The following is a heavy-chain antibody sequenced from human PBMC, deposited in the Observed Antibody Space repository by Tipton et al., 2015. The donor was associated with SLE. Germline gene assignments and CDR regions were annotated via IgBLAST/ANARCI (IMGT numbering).Heavy chain of an antibody. CDR2: VYYTGSS. Sequence: TLSLTCNVSDGSITTYHFNWLRQPPGKGLEWIGYVYYTGSSSYNPSLKSRVTISVDTSKNQFSLKLNSVTAAGTAVYYCARHSDLGNYYSALHYWGQGILVTVSS. D-gene: IGHD3-10*01. J-gene: IGHJ4*02. CDR3: ARHSDLGNYYSALHY. CDR1: DGSITTYH. V-gene: IGHV4-59*08.